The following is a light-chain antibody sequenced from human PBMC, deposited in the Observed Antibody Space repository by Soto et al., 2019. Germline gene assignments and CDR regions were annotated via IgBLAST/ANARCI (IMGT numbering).Light chain of an antibody. CDR2: DTN. CDR3: LVSYSGARI. J-gene: IGLJ2*01. Sequence: QAVVTQEPSLTVSPGGTVTLTCGSSTGAVTSGHYPYWFQQKPGQAPRTLIYDTNNKHSWTPARFSGSLLGGKAALTLSGAQPEDEADYYCLVSYSGARIFGGGTQLTVL. V-gene: IGLV7-46*01. CDR1: TGAVTSGHY.